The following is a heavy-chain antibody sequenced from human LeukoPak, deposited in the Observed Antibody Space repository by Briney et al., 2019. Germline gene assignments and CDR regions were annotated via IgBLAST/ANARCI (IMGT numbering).Heavy chain of an antibody. Sequence: GGSLRLSCAASGFTVSTNYMSWARQAPGKGLEWVSVVYSDGKICYVDAVKGRFTISKDNSRNTLYLQMNSLRAEDTAVYYCEGWERPFDYWGQGTLVTVSS. CDR3: EGWERPFDY. CDR1: GFTVSTNY. V-gene: IGHV3-53*01. D-gene: IGHD1-26*01. CDR2: VYSDGKI. J-gene: IGHJ4*02.